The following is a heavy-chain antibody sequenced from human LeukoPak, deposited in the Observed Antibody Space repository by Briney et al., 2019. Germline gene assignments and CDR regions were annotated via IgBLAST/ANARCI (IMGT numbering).Heavy chain of an antibody. V-gene: IGHV5-51*01. Sequence: GEALKISCKGSGYSFTSYWIGWVRQMPGKGVEWMGILYPGDSDTRYRRSFQGQVTISADKSISTAYLQWSSLKASDTAMYYCARHGVGFDWLPYMDVWGKGTTVTISS. CDR2: LYPGDSDT. D-gene: IGHD3-9*01. J-gene: IGHJ6*03. CDR3: ARHGVGFDWLPYMDV. CDR1: GYSFTSYW.